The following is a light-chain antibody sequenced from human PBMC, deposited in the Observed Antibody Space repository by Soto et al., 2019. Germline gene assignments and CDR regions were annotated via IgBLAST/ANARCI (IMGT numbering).Light chain of an antibody. J-gene: IGLJ2*01. Sequence: QSVLTQPPSLSGAPGQRVTISCTGSRSNIGAGYDVHWYQHLPGTAPKVLIFDNSNRPSGVPXXFSGSKSGTSASLAITGXXXEXEXXXXXHSYDVSLRGPAFGGGTKVTVL. CDR3: HSYDVSLRGPA. V-gene: IGLV1-40*01. CDR2: DNS. CDR1: RSNIGAGYD.